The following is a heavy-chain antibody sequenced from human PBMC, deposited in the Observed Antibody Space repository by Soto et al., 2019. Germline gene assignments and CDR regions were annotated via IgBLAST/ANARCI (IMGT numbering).Heavy chain of an antibody. Sequence: PGGSLRLSCAASGFTFSSYSMNWVRQAPGEGLEWVSYISSSSSTIYYADSVKGRFTISRDNAKNSLYLQMNSLRDEDTAVYYCGGDSSGYYYPDVFDIWGQGTMVTVSS. CDR1: GFTFSSYS. CDR2: ISSSSSTI. J-gene: IGHJ3*02. D-gene: IGHD3-22*01. V-gene: IGHV3-48*02. CDR3: GGDSSGYYYPDVFDI.